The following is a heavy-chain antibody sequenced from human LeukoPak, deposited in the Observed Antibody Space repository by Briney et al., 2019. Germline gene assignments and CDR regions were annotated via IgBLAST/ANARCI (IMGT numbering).Heavy chain of an antibody. CDR1: GFTFSSYW. V-gene: IGHV3-7*01. J-gene: IGHJ4*02. CDR2: IKQDGSEK. D-gene: IGHD3-10*01. Sequence: PGGSLRLSCAASGFTFSSYWMSWVRQAPGKGLEWVANIKQDGSEKYYVDSVKGRFTISRDNAKNSLYLQMNSLRAEDTAVYYCARGYYGSGSYPFDYWGQGTLVTVSS. CDR3: ARGYYGSGSYPFDY.